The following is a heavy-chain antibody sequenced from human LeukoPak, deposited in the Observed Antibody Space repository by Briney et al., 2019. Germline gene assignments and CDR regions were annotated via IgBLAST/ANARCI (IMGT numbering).Heavy chain of an antibody. D-gene: IGHD6-13*01. J-gene: IGHJ2*01. CDR1: SGSISSYY. CDR3: ARVYYSSSYDYWYFDL. V-gene: IGHV4-59*13. Sequence: SETLSLTCTVSSGSISSYYWSWIRQTPGKELEWIGYIYYSGTTNYNRSLKSRVTISVDTSKNQFSLKLSSVTAADTAVYYCARVYYSSSYDYWYFDLWGRGTLVTVSS. CDR2: IYYSGTT.